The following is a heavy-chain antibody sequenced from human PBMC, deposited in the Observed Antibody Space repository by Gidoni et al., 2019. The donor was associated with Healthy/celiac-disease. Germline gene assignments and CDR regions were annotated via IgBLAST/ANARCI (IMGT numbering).Heavy chain of an antibody. D-gene: IGHD6-19*01. CDR3: ARQDQQWLVPYYFDY. CDR1: GGSISSSSYY. J-gene: IGHJ4*02. Sequence: QLQLQESGPGLVTPSETLSLTCTVSGGSISSSSYYWGWIRQPPGKGVEWIGSIYNRGNTYYNQALKSRVTISVDTTKNQFSLKLSSVNAADTAVDYCARQDQQWLVPYYFDYWGQGTLVTVSS. V-gene: IGHV4-39*01. CDR2: IYNRGNT.